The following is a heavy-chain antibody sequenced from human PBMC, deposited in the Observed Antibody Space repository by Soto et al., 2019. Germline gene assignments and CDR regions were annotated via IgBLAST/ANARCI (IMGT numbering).Heavy chain of an antibody. CDR1: GFTFSSND. D-gene: IGHD3-22*01. Sequence: EVQLVESGGGLIQPGGSLRLSCAASGFTFSSNDMNWVRQAPGKGLEWVSLIYSGGSTYYADSVKGRFTISRDNSKTTLYLQMSSLGAEDTAVYYCAARPLLPGAPWGQGTMVTVSS. J-gene: IGHJ3*01. CDR3: AARPLLPGAP. V-gene: IGHV3-53*01. CDR2: IYSGGST.